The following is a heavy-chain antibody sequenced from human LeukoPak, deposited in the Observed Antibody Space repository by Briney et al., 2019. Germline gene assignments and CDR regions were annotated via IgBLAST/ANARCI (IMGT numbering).Heavy chain of an antibody. Sequence: GASVKVSCKASGYTFTSYGISWVRQAPGQGLEWMGWISAYNGNTNYAQKLQGRVTMTTDTSTSTAYMELRSLRSDDTVVYYCARVRGYSYGVHNWFDPWGQGTLVTVSS. CDR2: ISAYNGNT. J-gene: IGHJ5*02. V-gene: IGHV1-18*01. CDR1: GYTFTSYG. D-gene: IGHD5-18*01. CDR3: ARVRGYSYGVHNWFDP.